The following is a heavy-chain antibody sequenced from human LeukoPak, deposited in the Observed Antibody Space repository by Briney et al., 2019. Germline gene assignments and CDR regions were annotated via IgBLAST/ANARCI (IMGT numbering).Heavy chain of an antibody. CDR3: ARLGYSGYIPPFYYFDY. CDR2: IYPGGSDT. J-gene: IGHJ4*02. CDR1: GYSFSTYW. V-gene: IGHV5-51*01. D-gene: IGHD5-12*01. Sequence: GESLKISCKGSGYSFSTYWIGWVRQMPGKGLEWMGIIYPGGSDTRYNPSFQGQVTISADKSISTAYLQWSSLKASGTAMYYCARLGYSGYIPPFYYFDYWGQGTLVTVSS.